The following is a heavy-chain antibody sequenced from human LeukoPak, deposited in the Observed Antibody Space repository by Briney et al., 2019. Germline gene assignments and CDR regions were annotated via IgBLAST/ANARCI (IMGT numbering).Heavy chain of an antibody. CDR3: TTEGVASDAFDI. V-gene: IGHV3-15*01. CDR1: GFPLSNPL. CDR2: SKRKTDGGTT. D-gene: IGHD5-12*01. Sequence: GGSLRHSCAASGFPLSNPLMLWVPQAPEKGVVWVGRSKRKTDGGTTDYAAHVTGRFTSSRDDSKIPLYLQMNSLKTEDTAVYYCTTEGVASDAFDIWGQGTMVTVSS. J-gene: IGHJ3*02.